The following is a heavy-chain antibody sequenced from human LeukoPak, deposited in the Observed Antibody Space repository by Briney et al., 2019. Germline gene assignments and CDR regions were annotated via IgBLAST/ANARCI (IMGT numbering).Heavy chain of an antibody. CDR3: ARKRVTARNDAFDI. V-gene: IGHV3-53*01. D-gene: IGHD2-21*02. J-gene: IGHJ3*02. CDR1: GFTVSSNY. CDR2: IYSGGST. Sequence: GGSLRLSCAASGFTVSSNYMSWVRQAPGKGLEWVSVIYSGGSTYYADSVKGRFTISRDNSKNTLYLQMNSLRAEDTAVYYCARKRVTARNDAFDIWGQGTMVTVSS.